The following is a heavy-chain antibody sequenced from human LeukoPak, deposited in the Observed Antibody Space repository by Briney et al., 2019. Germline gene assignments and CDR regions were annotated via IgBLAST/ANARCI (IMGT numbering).Heavy chain of an antibody. J-gene: IGHJ4*02. CDR3: ARHSWGAVAGTFDY. V-gene: IGHV4-59*08. Sequence: SETLSLTCAVYGGSFSDYYWSWIRQPPGKGLEWIGYIYYSGSTNYNPSLKSRVTISVDTSKNQFSLKLSSVTAADTAVYYCARHSWGAVAGTFDYWGQGTLVTVSS. D-gene: IGHD6-19*01. CDR2: IYYSGST. CDR1: GGSFSDYY.